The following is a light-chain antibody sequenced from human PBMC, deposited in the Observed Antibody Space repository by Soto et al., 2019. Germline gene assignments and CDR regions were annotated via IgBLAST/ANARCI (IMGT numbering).Light chain of an antibody. V-gene: IGKV1-33*01. Sequence: DIQMTQSPSSLSASVGDRVTITCQASQDISNFLTWYQQTPGKAPKLVIYDASTLQTGVPSRFRGSGSGTDFTFTIASLQPEDFGTYFCQQYENLPLTFGGGTTVEIK. CDR1: QDISNF. J-gene: IGKJ4*01. CDR2: DAS. CDR3: QQYENLPLT.